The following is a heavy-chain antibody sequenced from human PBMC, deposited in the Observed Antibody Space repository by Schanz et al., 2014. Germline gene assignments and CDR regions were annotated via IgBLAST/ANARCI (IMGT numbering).Heavy chain of an antibody. J-gene: IGHJ4*02. Sequence: QVQLVQSGAEVKKPGASVKVSCKASGYTFTSDSMHWVRQAPGQGLEWMGMINPSGGSTTYAQKFQGRVTMTRDTSTTTAYMELSGLRSEDTAVYYCARDRLECGAECYSVEVFEIWGQGTRVIVSS. CDR1: GYTFTSDS. V-gene: IGHV1-46*01. D-gene: IGHD2-21*01. CDR3: ARDRLECGAECYSVEVFEI. CDR2: INPSGGST.